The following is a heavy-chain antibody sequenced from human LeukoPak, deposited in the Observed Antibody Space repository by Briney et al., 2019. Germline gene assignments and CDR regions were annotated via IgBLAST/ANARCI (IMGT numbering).Heavy chain of an antibody. CDR3: ARDIGMVRGVIITNHFDY. CDR1: GFTFSTYA. CDR2: ISSSSYT. D-gene: IGHD3-10*01. J-gene: IGHJ4*02. V-gene: IGHV3-21*05. Sequence: PGGSLRLSCAASGFTFSTYAMSWVRQAPGKGLEWVSYISSSSYTVYADSVKGRFTISRDNAKSSLYLQMNSLRAEDTAVYYCARDIGMVRGVIITNHFDYWGQGTPVTVSS.